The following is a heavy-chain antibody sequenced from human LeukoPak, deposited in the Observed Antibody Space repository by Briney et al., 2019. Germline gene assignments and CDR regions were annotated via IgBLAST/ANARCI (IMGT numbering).Heavy chain of an antibody. V-gene: IGHV4-34*01. D-gene: IGHD5-24*01. J-gene: IGHJ4*02. CDR1: GGSFSGYY. CDR2: INHSGST. CDR3: ARRRLHRKGFDY. Sequence: SETLSLTCAVYGGSFSGYYWSWIRQPPGKGLEWIGEINHSGSTHYNPSLKSRVTISVDTSKNQFSLKLSSVTAADTAVYYCARRRLHRKGFDYWGQGTLVTVSS.